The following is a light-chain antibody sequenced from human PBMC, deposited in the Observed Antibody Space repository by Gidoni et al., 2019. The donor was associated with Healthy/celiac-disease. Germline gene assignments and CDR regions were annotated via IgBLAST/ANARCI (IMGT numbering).Light chain of an antibody. CDR3: MQALQTPYT. Sequence: DIVMTQSPLSLPVTPGEPASISCRSSQSLLHSNGYNYLDWYLQTPGQSPQLLIYLGSTRASGVPDRFSGSGSGTDFTLKISRVEAEDIGVYYCMQALQTPYTFGQGTKLEIK. CDR1: QSLLHSNGYNY. CDR2: LGS. V-gene: IGKV2-28*01. J-gene: IGKJ2*01.